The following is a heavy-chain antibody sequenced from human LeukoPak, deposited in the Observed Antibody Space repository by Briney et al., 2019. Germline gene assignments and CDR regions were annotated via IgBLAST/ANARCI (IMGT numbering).Heavy chain of an antibody. J-gene: IGHJ3*02. V-gene: IGHV1-18*01. CDR1: GYTFTSYG. CDR2: ISAYNGKP. CDR3: ATITFGRVIASTDAFDI. D-gene: IGHD3-16*02. Sequence: GASVKVSCKASGYTFTSYGISWVRQAPGQGLEWMGWISAYNGKPNYAQTLQGRVTMTTDTSTSTAYMELRSLRSDDTAVYYCATITFGRVIASTDAFDIWGQGTMVTVSS.